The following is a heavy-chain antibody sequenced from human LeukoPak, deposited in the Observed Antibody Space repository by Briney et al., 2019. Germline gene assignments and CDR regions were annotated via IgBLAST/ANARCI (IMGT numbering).Heavy chain of an antibody. V-gene: IGHV3-23*01. CDR2: ISGSGGST. CDR1: GFTFSSYA. D-gene: IGHD6-13*01. J-gene: IGHJ4*02. CDR3: AKGRYSSSWYEG. Sequence: PGGSLRLSCAASGFTFSSYAMSWVRQAPGKGLEWVSAISGSGGSTYYADSVKGRFTISRDNSKNALYLQMNSLRAEDTAVYYCAKGRYSSSWYEGWGQGTLVTVSS.